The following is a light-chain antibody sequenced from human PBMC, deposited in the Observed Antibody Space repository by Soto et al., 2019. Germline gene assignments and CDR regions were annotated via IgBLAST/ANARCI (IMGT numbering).Light chain of an antibody. CDR3: QHRSNWLA. V-gene: IGKV3-11*01. Sequence: EIVLTQSPATLSLSPGERATLYCRASQSVSTYLAWYQQKPGQAPRLLIYDASNRATGLPARFSGRGSGTDFTLTISSLEPEDFAVYYCQHRSNWLAFGGGTKVDIK. J-gene: IGKJ4*01. CDR1: QSVSTY. CDR2: DAS.